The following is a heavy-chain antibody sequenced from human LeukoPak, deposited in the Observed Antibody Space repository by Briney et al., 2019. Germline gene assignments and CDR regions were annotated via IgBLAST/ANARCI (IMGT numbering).Heavy chain of an antibody. CDR2: IYHSGST. V-gene: IGHV4-38-2*01. CDR1: GYSISSGYY. D-gene: IGHD2-15*01. Sequence: SETLSLTCAVSGYSISSGYYWGWIRQPPGKGLEWIGSIYHSGSTYYNPSLKSRVTISVETSKNQFSLKLSSVTAADTAVYYCARRGVVAYFDYWGQGTLVTVSS. J-gene: IGHJ4*02. CDR3: ARRGVVAYFDY.